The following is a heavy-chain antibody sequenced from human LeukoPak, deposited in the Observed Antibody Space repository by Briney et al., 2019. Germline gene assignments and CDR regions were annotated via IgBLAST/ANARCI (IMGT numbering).Heavy chain of an antibody. J-gene: IGHJ4*02. D-gene: IGHD6-13*01. V-gene: IGHV3-49*03. CDR3: TRGGIAAAGTGGPVDY. CDR2: IRSKAYGGTT. CDR1: GFTFGDYA. Sequence: PGGSLRLSCTASGFTFGDYAMSWFRQAPGKGLEWVGFIRSKAYGGTTEYAASVKGRFTISRDDSKSSAYLQMNSLKTWDTAVYYCTRGGIAAAGTGGPVDYWGQGTLVTVSS.